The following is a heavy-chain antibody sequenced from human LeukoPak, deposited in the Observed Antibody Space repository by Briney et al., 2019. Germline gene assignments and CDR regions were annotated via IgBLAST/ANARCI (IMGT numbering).Heavy chain of an antibody. V-gene: IGHV1-18*01. CDR1: SYTFTNFG. D-gene: IGHD6-13*01. J-gene: IGHJ4*02. CDR2: ISAYNGNT. Sequence: ASVKVSCKASSYTFTNFGISWVRQAPGQGLEWMGWISAYNGNTNYAQKLQGRVTMTTDTSTSTAYMELRRLRSDDTAVYYCARTTGYGSSWDFDYWGQGTLVTVSP. CDR3: ARTTGYGSSWDFDY.